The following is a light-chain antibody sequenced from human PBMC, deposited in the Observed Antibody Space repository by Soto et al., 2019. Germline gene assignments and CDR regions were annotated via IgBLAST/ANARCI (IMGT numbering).Light chain of an antibody. V-gene: IGLV2-14*01. J-gene: IGLJ1*01. CDR1: SSDVGNYKY. CDR2: EVS. Sequence: QSVLTQPASVSGSPGQSITISCTGTSSDVGNYKYVSWYQQHPGKAPKLMIYEVSNRPSGVSNRFSGSKSGNTASLTISGLQDEDETDYYCFSYTSSGTYVFGNGTKLTVL. CDR3: FSYTSSGTYV.